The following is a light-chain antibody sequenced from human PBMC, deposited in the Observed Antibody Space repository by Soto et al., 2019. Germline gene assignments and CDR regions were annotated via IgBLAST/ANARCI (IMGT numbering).Light chain of an antibody. J-gene: IGKJ5*01. Sequence: DIKMAQAPSSLSASVGDGVTITCRESQSIHSYLNWYQHKPGKAPNIXIYAATTLQSGVPSRFSGSGSRTDFTLTISCLQPGDFDTDDCPLRNSYPITFGPGTRLEIK. CDR3: PLRNSYPIT. CDR1: QSIHSY. CDR2: AAT. V-gene: IGKV1-39*01.